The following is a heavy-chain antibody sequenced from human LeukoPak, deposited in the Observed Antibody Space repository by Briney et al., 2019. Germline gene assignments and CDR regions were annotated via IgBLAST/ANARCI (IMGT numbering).Heavy chain of an antibody. Sequence: SETLSLTCTVSGGSISSSSYYWGWIRQPPGKGLEWIGSIYYSGSTYYNPSLKSRVTKSVDTSKNQFSLKLSSVTAADTAVYYCARGVNSGSYWERVFDYWGQGTLVTVSS. CDR2: IYYSGST. CDR3: ARGVNSGSYWERVFDY. CDR1: GGSISSSSYY. D-gene: IGHD1-26*01. V-gene: IGHV4-39*01. J-gene: IGHJ4*02.